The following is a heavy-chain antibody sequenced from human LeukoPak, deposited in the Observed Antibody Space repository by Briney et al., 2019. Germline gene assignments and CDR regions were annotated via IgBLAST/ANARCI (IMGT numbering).Heavy chain of an antibody. D-gene: IGHD3-10*01. CDR3: ARDRRGPFDH. CDR1: GFNFSSYW. CDR2: IKQDGSEK. V-gene: IGHV3-7*03. J-gene: IGHJ4*02. Sequence: QPGGSLRLSCAASGFNFSSYWMSWVRQAPGKGLEWVANIKQDGSEKYYVDSVKGRFTISRDNAKNSLYLQMNSLRAEDTAVYYCARDRRGPFDHWGQGTLVTVSS.